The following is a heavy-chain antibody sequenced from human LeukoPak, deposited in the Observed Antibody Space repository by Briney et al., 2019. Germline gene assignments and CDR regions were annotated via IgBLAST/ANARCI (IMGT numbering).Heavy chain of an antibody. J-gene: IGHJ4*02. D-gene: IGHD6-19*01. CDR3: ARDPSNTSGRYVYFDY. V-gene: IGHV1-18*01. CDR1: GYTFKNYA. Sequence: ASVKVSCKASGYTFKNYAISWVRQAPGQGLEWMAWISTYNGDTHYAQKFQGRVTMTTDTSTSAAYMELRSLRSDDTAVYYRARDPSNTSGRYVYFDYWGQGTLVTVSS. CDR2: ISTYNGDT.